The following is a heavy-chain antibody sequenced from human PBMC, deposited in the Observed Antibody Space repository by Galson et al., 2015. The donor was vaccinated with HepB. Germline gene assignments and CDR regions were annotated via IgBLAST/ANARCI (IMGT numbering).Heavy chain of an antibody. CDR2: IYYSGST. CDR1: GGSISSGDYY. V-gene: IGHV4-30-4*01. Sequence: TLSLTCTVPGGSISSGDYYWSWIRQPPGKGLEWIGYIYYSGSTYYNPSLKSRVTISVDTSKNQFSLKLSSVTAADTAVYYCARPGAYAGYAFDIWGQGTMGTVSS. CDR3: ARPGAYAGYAFDI. J-gene: IGHJ3*02. D-gene: IGHD3-16*01.